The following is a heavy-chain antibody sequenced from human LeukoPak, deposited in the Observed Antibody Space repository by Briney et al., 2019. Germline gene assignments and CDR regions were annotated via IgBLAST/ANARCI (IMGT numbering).Heavy chain of an antibody. CDR2: ISSSSSYI. D-gene: IGHD2-15*01. J-gene: IGHJ2*01. Sequence: GGSLRLSCAASGFTFSNYNMNWVRQAPGKGVEWVSSISSSSSYIYYADSVKGRFTISRDNAKNSLYLQMNSLRAEDTAVYYCARRVAPDWYFDLWGRGTLVTVSS. CDR3: ARRVAPDWYFDL. V-gene: IGHV3-21*01. CDR1: GFTFSNYN.